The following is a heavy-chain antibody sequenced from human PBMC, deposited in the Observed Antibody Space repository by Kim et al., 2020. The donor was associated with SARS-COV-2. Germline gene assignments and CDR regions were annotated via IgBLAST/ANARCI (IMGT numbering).Heavy chain of an antibody. D-gene: IGHD5-12*01. J-gene: IGHJ4*02. CDR2: ISGAGGGAR. CDR1: GFTFATYG. Sequence: GGSLRLSCSASGFTFATYGMNWVRQAPGKGLEWVSSISGAGGGARNYADSVKGRFTISRDNSKNTLFLQMNSLGADDTATYYCVKSFAWTVDYWGQGALVTVSS. V-gene: IGHV3-23*01. CDR3: VKSFAWTVDY.